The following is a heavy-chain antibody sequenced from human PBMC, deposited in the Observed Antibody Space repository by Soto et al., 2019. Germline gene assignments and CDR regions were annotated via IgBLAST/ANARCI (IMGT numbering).Heavy chain of an antibody. J-gene: IGHJ4*02. CDR2: IYYSGST. CDR1: GGSISSSSYY. CDR3: ARILFGDLWSGYYFDY. D-gene: IGHD3-3*01. V-gene: IGHV4-39*01. Sequence: QLQLQESGPGLVKPSETLYLSCTVSGGSISSSSYYWGWIRQPPGKGLEWIGSIYYSGSTYYNPSLKSRVTISVDTSKNQFSLKLSSVTAADTAVYYCARILFGDLWSGYYFDYWGQGTLVSVSS.